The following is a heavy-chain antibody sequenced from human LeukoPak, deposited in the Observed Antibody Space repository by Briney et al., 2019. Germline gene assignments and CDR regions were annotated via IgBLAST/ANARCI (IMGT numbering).Heavy chain of an antibody. Sequence: GASVKVSCKASGSTFISYGISWVRQAPGQGLEWMGWISAYSGTTKYTQKLRGRVTMTTETSTSTAYMELGSLRSDDTAVYYCARLRVINGDLDYWGQGTLVTVSS. CDR2: ISAYSGTT. CDR1: GSTFISYG. J-gene: IGHJ4*02. V-gene: IGHV1-18*01. CDR3: ARLRVINGDLDY.